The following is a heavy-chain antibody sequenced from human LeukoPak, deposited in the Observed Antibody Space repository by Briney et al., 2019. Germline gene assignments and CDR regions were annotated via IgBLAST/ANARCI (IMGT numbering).Heavy chain of an antibody. J-gene: IGHJ4*02. CDR2: ISGSGGNT. CDR1: GLTFSSYA. V-gene: IGHV3-23*01. Sequence: TGGSLRLSCAASGLTFSSYAMSWVRQAPGKGLEWVSAISGSGGNTYYADSVKGRFTISRDNSKNTLYLQMNSLRAEDTAVYYCAKDSYGGSFDYWGQGTLVTVSS. D-gene: IGHD4-23*01. CDR3: AKDSYGGSFDY.